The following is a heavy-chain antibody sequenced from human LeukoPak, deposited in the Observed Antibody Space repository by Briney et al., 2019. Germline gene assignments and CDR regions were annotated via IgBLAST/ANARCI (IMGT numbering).Heavy chain of an antibody. Sequence: GGSLRLSCAASGFSVSGNYLTWVRQAPGRGLEWVSFINIHDDAFYADSVRGRFTISRDNSKNTLYVQMNSLRDEDTAVYYCAKDQRWESPHYLDSWGQGTLVTVSS. CDR1: GFSVSGNY. CDR3: AKDQRWESPHYLDS. D-gene: IGHD1-26*01. CDR2: INIHDDA. V-gene: IGHV3-53*01. J-gene: IGHJ4*02.